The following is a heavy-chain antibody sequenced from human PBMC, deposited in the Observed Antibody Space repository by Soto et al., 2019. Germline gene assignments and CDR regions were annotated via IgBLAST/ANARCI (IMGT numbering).Heavy chain of an antibody. V-gene: IGHV5-51*01. CDR1: GYSFTSYW. Sequence: LGESRKISCKGSGYSFTSYWIGWVRQMPGKGLEWMGIIYPGDSDTRYSPSFQGQVTISADKSISTAYLQWSSLKASDTAMYYCARLSGCSSTSCYTHMDVWGQGTTVTVSS. D-gene: IGHD2-2*02. J-gene: IGHJ6*02. CDR3: ARLSGCSSTSCYTHMDV. CDR2: IYPGDSDT.